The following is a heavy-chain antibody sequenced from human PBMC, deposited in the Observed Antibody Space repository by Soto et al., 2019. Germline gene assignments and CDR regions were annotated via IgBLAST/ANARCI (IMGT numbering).Heavy chain of an antibody. CDR3: ARVVGATVRAFDI. V-gene: IGHV1-69*13. CDR2: IIPIFGTA. Sequence: SVKVSCKASGGTFSSYAISWVRQAPGQGLEWMGGIIPIFGTANYAQKFQGRVTITADESTSTAYMELSSLRSEDTAVYYCARVVGATVRAFDIWGQGTMVTVSS. J-gene: IGHJ3*02. CDR1: GGTFSSYA. D-gene: IGHD1-26*01.